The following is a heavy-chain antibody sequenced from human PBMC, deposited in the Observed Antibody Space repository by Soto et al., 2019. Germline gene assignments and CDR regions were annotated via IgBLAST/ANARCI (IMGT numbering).Heavy chain of an antibody. CDR1: GASISSTYW. V-gene: IGHV4-4*02. CDR2: IYHSGST. D-gene: IGHD3-16*01. Sequence: PSETLSLTCAVSGASISSTYWWRWVRQPPGKGLAWLGKIYHSGSTYYNPSLKSRVTISVDKSKNQFSLKLTSVTAADTAVYFCARVSSPFGYWGQGTLVTVSS. J-gene: IGHJ1*01. CDR3: ARVSSPFGY.